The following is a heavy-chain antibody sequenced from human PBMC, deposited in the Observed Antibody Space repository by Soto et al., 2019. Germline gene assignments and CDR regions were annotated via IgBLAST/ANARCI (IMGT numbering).Heavy chain of an antibody. V-gene: IGHV3-21*01. D-gene: IGHD2-21*01. CDR1: GLMYSSYS. Sequence: EVQLVESGGGLVKPGGSVRLSCVASGLMYSSYSMSWVRQAPGKGLEWVAFISLSGSQINYAASVEGRFTISRDNGKNALYLQMNTVSVEDTAIYYCARVISCGGGTCSSVHQYYGMDVWGPGTTVTVSS. CDR3: ARVISCGGGTCSSVHQYYGMDV. J-gene: IGHJ6*02. CDR2: ISLSGSQI.